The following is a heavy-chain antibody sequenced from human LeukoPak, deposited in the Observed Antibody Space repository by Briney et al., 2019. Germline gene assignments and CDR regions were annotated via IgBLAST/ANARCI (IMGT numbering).Heavy chain of an antibody. D-gene: IGHD6-13*01. CDR2: ISGSGGIT. Sequence: GSLRLSCAASGFTFSSYTMSWVRQAPGKGKEWVSLISGSGGITYYADSVKGRFTISRDNSKNTLYLQMDSLRAEDTAVYCCAKDSAAVGGPTTDWGQGTLVTVSS. CDR3: AKDSAAVGGPTTD. CDR1: GFTFSSYT. J-gene: IGHJ4*02. V-gene: IGHV3-23*01.